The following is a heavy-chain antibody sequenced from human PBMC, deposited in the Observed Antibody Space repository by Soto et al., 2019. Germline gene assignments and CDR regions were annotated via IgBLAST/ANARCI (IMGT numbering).Heavy chain of an antibody. CDR1: GGSISSGDYY. D-gene: IGHD2-2*01. CDR2: IYYSGST. V-gene: IGHV4-30-4*01. CDR3: ARGKGTSVYYYYGTDG. Sequence: SETLSLTCTVSGGSISSGDYYCSWIRQPPGKGLEWIGYIYYSGSTYYNPSLKSRVTISVDTSKNHLSLKLSSVTAADTAVYYCARGKGTSVYYYYGTDGWGQGTTVTVS. J-gene: IGHJ6*02.